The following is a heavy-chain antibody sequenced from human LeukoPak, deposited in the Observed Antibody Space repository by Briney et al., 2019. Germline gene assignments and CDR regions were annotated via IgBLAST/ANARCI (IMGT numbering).Heavy chain of an antibody. CDR1: GGSISSSSYY. V-gene: IGHV4-39*01. CDR2: IYYSGST. J-gene: IGHJ6*03. D-gene: IGHD2-15*01. CDR3: ARQSGYCSGGSCRGYYYYYYMDV. Sequence: PSETLSLTCTVSGGSISSSSYYWGWIRQPPGKGLEWIGSIYYSGSTYYNPSLKSRVTISVDTSKNQFSLKLSSVTAADTAVYYCARQSGYCSGGSCRGYYYYYYMDVWGKGTTVTVSS.